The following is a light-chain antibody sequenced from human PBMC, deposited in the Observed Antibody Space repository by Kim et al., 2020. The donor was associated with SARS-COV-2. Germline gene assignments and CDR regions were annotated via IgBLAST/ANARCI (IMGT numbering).Light chain of an antibody. CDR1: HSVSSRF. CDR3: HQFGNSPLT. J-gene: IGKJ4*02. CDR2: DAS. Sequence: SSEDRSALSCRTSHSVSSRFVAWYQQRPGQAPRLLIDDASSRATGIPDRFSGSGSGTDFTLTINRLEPEDFAVYYCHQFGNSPLTFGGGTKVDIK. V-gene: IGKV3-20*01.